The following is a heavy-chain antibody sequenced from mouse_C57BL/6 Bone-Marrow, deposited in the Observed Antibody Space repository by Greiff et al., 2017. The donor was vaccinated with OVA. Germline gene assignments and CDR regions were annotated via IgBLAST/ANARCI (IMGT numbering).Heavy chain of an antibody. J-gene: IGHJ3*01. CDR1: GFTFSDFY. Sequence: EVQGVESGGGLVQSGRSLRLSCATSGFTFSDFYMEWVRQAPGKGLEWIAASRNKANDYTTAYSASVKGRFIVSRDTSQSILYLQMNALRAEDTAIYYCARDEDYGSSYGWFAYWGQGTLVTVSA. CDR2: SRNKANDYTT. D-gene: IGHD1-1*01. V-gene: IGHV7-1*01. CDR3: ARDEDYGSSYGWFAY.